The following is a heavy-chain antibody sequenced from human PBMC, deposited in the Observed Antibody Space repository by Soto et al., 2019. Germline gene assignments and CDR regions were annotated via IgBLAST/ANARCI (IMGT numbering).Heavy chain of an antibody. CDR1: GYTFTSYY. CDR2: INPSGGST. Sequence: GASVKVSCKASGYTFTSYYMHWVRQAPGQGLEWMGIINPSGGSTSYAQKFQGRVTMTRDTSTSTVYMELSSLRSEDTAVYYCARESCSSTSCYTSTVVPVDHYYYGMDVWGQGTTVTVSS. J-gene: IGHJ6*02. V-gene: IGHV1-46*01. D-gene: IGHD2-2*02. CDR3: ARESCSSTSCYTSTVVPVDHYYYGMDV.